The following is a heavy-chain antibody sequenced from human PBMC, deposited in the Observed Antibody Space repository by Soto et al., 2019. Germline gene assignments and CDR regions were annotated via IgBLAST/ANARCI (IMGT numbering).Heavy chain of an antibody. CDR2: IIPILGIA. V-gene: IGHV1-69*02. D-gene: IGHD3-3*01. J-gene: IGHJ6*03. CDR3: ARSANYDFWSGYAIGGYYYYYMDV. CDR1: GGTFSSYT. Sequence: QVQLVQSGAEVKKPGSSVKVSCKASGGTFSSYTISWVRQAPGQGLEWMGRIIPILGIANYAQKFQGRVTITADESTSTAYMELSSLLSEDTAVYYCARSANYDFWSGYAIGGYYYYYMDVWGKGTTVTVSS.